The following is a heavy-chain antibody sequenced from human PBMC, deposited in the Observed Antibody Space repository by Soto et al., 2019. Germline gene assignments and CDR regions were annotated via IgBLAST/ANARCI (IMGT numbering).Heavy chain of an antibody. CDR1: GGSISSGDYY. CDR3: ARGEGCSSTSCYGFRIDAFDI. J-gene: IGHJ3*02. D-gene: IGHD2-2*01. V-gene: IGHV4-30-4*01. CDR2: IYYSGST. Sequence: SETLSLTCTVSGGSISSGDYYWSWIRQPPGKGLEWIGYIYYSGSTYYNPSLKSRVTISVDTSKNQFSLKLSSVTAADTAVYCCARGEGCSSTSCYGFRIDAFDIWGQGTMVTVS.